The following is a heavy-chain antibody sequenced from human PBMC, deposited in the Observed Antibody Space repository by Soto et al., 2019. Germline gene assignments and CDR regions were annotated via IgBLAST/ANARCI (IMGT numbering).Heavy chain of an antibody. Sequence: ASVKVSCKASGGTFSSYTISWVRQAPGQGLEWMGGIIPIFGTANYAQKFQGRVTITADESTSTAYMELSSLRSEDTAVYYCARDPRDMATILGYYGMDVWGQGTTVTVSS. CDR1: GGTFSSYT. D-gene: IGHD5-12*01. CDR3: ARDPRDMATILGYYGMDV. J-gene: IGHJ6*02. V-gene: IGHV1-69*13. CDR2: IIPIFGTA.